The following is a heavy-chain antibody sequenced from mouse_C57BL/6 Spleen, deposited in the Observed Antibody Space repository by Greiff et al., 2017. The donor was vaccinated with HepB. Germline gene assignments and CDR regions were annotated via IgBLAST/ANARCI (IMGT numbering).Heavy chain of an antibody. Sequence: QVHVKQSGAELAKPGASVKLSCKASGYTFTSYWMHWVKQRPGQGLEWIGYINPSSGYTKYNQKFKDKATLTADKSSSTAYMQLSSLTYEDSAVYYCARDYYGSSPLFDYWGQGTTLTVSS. CDR2: INPSSGYT. D-gene: IGHD1-1*01. V-gene: IGHV1-7*01. CDR3: ARDYYGSSPLFDY. J-gene: IGHJ2*01. CDR1: GYTFTSYW.